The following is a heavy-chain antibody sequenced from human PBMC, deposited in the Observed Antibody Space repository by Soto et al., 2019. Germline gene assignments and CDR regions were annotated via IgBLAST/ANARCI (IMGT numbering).Heavy chain of an antibody. J-gene: IGHJ6*03. CDR3: TRDIGCSSTSCYRSYYYYYMDV. V-gene: IGHV3-49*03. Sequence: GGSLRLSCTASGFTFGDCAMSWFRQAPGKGLEWVGFIRSKAYGGTTEYAASVKGRFTISRDDSKSIAYLQMNSLKTEDTAVYYCTRDIGCSSTSCYRSYYYYYMDVWGKGTTVTVSS. D-gene: IGHD2-2*02. CDR1: GFTFGDCA. CDR2: IRSKAYGGTT.